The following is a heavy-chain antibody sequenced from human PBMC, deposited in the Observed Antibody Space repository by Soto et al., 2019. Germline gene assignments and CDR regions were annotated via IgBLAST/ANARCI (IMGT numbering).Heavy chain of an antibody. J-gene: IGHJ5*02. D-gene: IGHD3-3*01. CDR3: AKPRSSLEWPPFDP. CDR2: IKSDGNTA. Sequence: QVKLVESGGGVVQPGRSRRLSCVTSGFTFRSYGMNWVRQSPDKGLEWVAVIKSDGNTADYIESVKGRFFISRDNSKKTVYLQMNNLRPEDTGIYYCAKPRSSLEWPPFDPWGQGTLVTVSS. CDR1: GFTFRSYG. V-gene: IGHV3-30-3*02.